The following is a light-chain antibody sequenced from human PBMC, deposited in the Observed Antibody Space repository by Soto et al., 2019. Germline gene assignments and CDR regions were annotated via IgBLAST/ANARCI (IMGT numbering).Light chain of an antibody. CDR2: GAS. V-gene: IGKV3-20*01. CDR1: QSVSTSY. Sequence: VLTLSPGTRSLSPGERAPLFCSTRQSVSTSYLAWYQQPPGQARRLLIYGASSRATGIPDRFSGSGSGTDFTLTISRLEPEDFAVYYCQQYGSSPLTFGGGTKVDIK. CDR3: QQYGSSPLT. J-gene: IGKJ4*01.